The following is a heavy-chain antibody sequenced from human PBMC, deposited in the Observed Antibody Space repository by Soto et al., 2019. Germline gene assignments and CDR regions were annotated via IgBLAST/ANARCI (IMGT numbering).Heavy chain of an antibody. CDR1: GFTFSDHY. Sequence: EVQLVESGGGLVQPGGSLRLSCAASGFTFSDHYMDWVRQAPGKGLEWIARIRIKPRGYTTEYAASVTGRFTISRDDSQKSLYLQMNSLKTEDTAMYFCVRGTDHNTHLYMDVWGNGIMVTVSS. V-gene: IGHV3-72*01. CDR2: IRIKPRGYTT. D-gene: IGHD1-1*01. J-gene: IGHJ6*03. CDR3: VRGTDHNTHLYMDV.